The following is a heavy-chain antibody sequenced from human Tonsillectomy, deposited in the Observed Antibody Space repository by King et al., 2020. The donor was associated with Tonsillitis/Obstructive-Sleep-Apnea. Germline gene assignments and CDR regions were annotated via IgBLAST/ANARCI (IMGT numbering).Heavy chain of an antibody. J-gene: IGHJ6*03. CDR1: GYSFTSYW. CDR2: IYPGDSDT. CDR3: ARQSGADFWSGDYYYYYMDV. Sequence: QLVQSGAEVKKPGESLKISCKGSGYSFTSYWIGWVRQMPGKGLEWMGIIYPGDSDTRYSPSFQGQVTISADKSISTAYLQWSSLKASYTAMYYCARQSGADFWSGDYYYYYMDVWGKGTTFTVSS. D-gene: IGHD3-3*01. V-gene: IGHV5-51*01.